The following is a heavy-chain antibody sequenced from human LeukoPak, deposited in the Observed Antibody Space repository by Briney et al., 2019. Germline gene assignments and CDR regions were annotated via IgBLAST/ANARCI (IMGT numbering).Heavy chain of an antibody. J-gene: IGHJ4*02. Sequence: PSETLSLTCAVSGGSISSGGYSWSWIRQPPGKGLEWIGYIYHSGSTYYNPSLKSRVTISVDRSKNQFSLKLSSVTAADTAVYYCASGKGDYWGQGTLVTVSS. CDR3: ASGKGDY. CDR2: IYHSGST. CDR1: GGSISSGGYS. V-gene: IGHV4-30-2*01.